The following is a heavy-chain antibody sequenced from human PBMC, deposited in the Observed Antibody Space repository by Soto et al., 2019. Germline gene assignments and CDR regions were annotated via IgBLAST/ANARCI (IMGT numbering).Heavy chain of an antibody. V-gene: IGHV3-9*01. Sequence: GGSLRLSCAASGFTFDDYAMHWVRQAPGKGLEWVSGISWKSVTIDYADSVKGRFTISRDNAKNSLYLQMKSLRPEDTALYYCAKDRANYNILTGYYTDWGQGTLVTVSS. CDR2: ISWKSVTI. J-gene: IGHJ4*02. CDR1: GFTFDDYA. D-gene: IGHD3-9*01. CDR3: AKDRANYNILTGYYTD.